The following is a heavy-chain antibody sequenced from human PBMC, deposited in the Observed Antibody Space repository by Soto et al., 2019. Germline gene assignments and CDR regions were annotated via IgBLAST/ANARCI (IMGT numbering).Heavy chain of an antibody. V-gene: IGHV5-10-1*01. J-gene: IGHJ6*02. Sequence: PGESLKISCKGSGYSFTSYWISWVRQMPGKGLEWMGRIDPSDSYTNYSPSFQGHVTISAAKSISTAYLQWSSLKASDTAMYYCARLIQLWSNHYYGMDVWGQGTTVTVSS. CDR2: IDPSDSYT. CDR3: ARLIQLWSNHYYGMDV. D-gene: IGHD5-18*01. CDR1: GYSFTSYW.